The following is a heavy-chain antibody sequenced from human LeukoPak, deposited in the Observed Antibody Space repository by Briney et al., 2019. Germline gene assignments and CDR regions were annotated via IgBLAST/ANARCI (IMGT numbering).Heavy chain of an antibody. CDR2: ISSSSSYT. CDR3: ARRESVDTALSDY. V-gene: IGHV3-11*06. Sequence: GGSLGLSCAASGFTFSDYYMSWIRQAPGKGLEWVSYISSSSSYTNYADSVKGRFTISRDNAKNSLYLQMNSLRAEDTAVYYCARRESVDTALSDYWGQGTLVTVSS. J-gene: IGHJ4*02. CDR1: GFTFSDYY. D-gene: IGHD5-18*01.